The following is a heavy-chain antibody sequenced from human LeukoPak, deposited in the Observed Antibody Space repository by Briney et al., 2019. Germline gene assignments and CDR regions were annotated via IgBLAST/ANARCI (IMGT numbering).Heavy chain of an antibody. J-gene: IGHJ4*02. D-gene: IGHD1-26*01. CDR2: IGGGGAIT. Sequence: LTGGSLRLSCAVSGFTFSSYSMSWVRQAPGKGLEWVSVIGGGGAITYYADSVKGRFTVSRDDSKNTLYLQMDSLRAEDTAVYYCAKPVVGIRHFDYWGQGTLVTVSS. V-gene: IGHV3-23*01. CDR3: AKPVVGIRHFDY. CDR1: GFTFSSYS.